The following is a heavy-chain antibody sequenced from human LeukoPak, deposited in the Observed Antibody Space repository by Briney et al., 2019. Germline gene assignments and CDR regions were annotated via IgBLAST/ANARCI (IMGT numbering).Heavy chain of an antibody. CDR3: SYYYGSWSWPQFDY. CDR1: GYTFTGYY. J-gene: IGHJ4*02. CDR2: INPNSGGT. D-gene: IGHD3-10*01. V-gene: IGHV1-2*02. Sequence: ASVTVSCKASGYTFTGYYMHWVRQAPGQGLEWMGWINPNSGGTNYAQKFQGRVTMTRDTSISTAYMELSSLRSDDTSVYYWSYYYGSWSWPQFDYWGQGTLVTVS.